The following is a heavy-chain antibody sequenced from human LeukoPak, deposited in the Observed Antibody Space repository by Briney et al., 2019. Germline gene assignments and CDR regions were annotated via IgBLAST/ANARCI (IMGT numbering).Heavy chain of an antibody. V-gene: IGHV7-4-1*02. J-gene: IGHJ5*02. CDR2: INTNTGNP. D-gene: IGHD6-13*01. CDR3: ARDPYSSSWYVGWFDP. Sequence: ASVKVSCKASGYTFTGYYMHWVRQAPGQGLEWMGWINTNTGNPTYAQGFTGRFVFSLDTSVSTAYLQISSLKAEDTAVYYCARDPYSSSWYVGWFDPWGQGTLVTVSS. CDR1: GYTFTGYY.